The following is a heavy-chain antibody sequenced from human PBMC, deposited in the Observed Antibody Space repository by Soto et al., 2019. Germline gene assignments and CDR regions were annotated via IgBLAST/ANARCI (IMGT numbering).Heavy chain of an antibody. Sequence: PSETLSLTCTVSGGSISTYYWSWIRQPAGKGLEWIGRIDTSGNTNYNPSLKSRVTMSVDTSKKQFSLKLTSVTAADTVVYYCARYSSNWFQTEGMDVWGQGTTVTVSS. D-gene: IGHD6-13*01. CDR2: IDTSGNT. CDR3: ARYSSNWFQTEGMDV. J-gene: IGHJ6*02. V-gene: IGHV4-4*07. CDR1: GGSISTYY.